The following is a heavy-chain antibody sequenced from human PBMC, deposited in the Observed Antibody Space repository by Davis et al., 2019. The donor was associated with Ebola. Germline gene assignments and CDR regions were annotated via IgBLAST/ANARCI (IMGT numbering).Heavy chain of an antibody. Sequence: SETLSLTCTVSGGSISSSSYYWGWIRQPPGKGLEWIGSIYYSGSTYYNPSLKSRVTISVDTSKNQFSLKLSSVTAADTAVYYCARDRSGSPDAFDIWGQGTMVTVSS. CDR2: IYYSGST. CDR3: ARDRSGSPDAFDI. V-gene: IGHV4-39*02. D-gene: IGHD1-26*01. J-gene: IGHJ3*02. CDR1: GGSISSSSYY.